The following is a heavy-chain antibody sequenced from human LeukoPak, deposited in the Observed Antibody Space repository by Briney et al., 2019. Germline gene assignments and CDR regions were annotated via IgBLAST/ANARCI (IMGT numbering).Heavy chain of an antibody. V-gene: IGHV3-23*01. CDR1: GFTFSSYA. J-gene: IGHJ4*02. CDR3: VKHSGGVYGNSDY. Sequence: PGGSLRLSCVASGFTFSSYAVSWFRQAPGKGLEWVSTVGRSGADTDYADSVRGRFTISKDSSKNTLQMNSLSAEDTAIYYCVKHSGGVYGNSDYWGQGIPFTVSS. D-gene: IGHD1-1*01. CDR2: VGRSGADT.